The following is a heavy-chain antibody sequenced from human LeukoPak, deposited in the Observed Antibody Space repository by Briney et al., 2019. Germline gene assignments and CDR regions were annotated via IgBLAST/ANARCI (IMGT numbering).Heavy chain of an antibody. V-gene: IGHV3-30*04. CDR2: ISYDGSNK. Sequence: GGSLRLSCAASGFTFGNYALHWVRQAPGKGLEWVAVISYDGSNKYYADSVKGRFTISRDNSKNTLYLQMNSLRAEDTAVYYCARGYSGNPFDYWGQGTLVTVSS. CDR1: GFTFGNYA. D-gene: IGHD1-26*01. J-gene: IGHJ4*02. CDR3: ARGYSGNPFDY.